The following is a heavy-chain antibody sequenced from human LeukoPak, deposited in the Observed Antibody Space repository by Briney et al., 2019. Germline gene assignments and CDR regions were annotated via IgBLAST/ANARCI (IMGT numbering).Heavy chain of an antibody. CDR2: IYYSGST. D-gene: IGHD5-12*01. J-gene: IGHJ4*02. CDR3: ARGYDPAGY. CDR1: GGFISSYY. Sequence: PSETLSLTCTVSGGFISSYYWSWIRQPPGKGLEWIGYIYYSGSTNYNPSLKSRVTISVDTSKNQFSLKLSSVTAADTAVYYCARGYDPAGYWGQGTLVTVSS. V-gene: IGHV4-59*01.